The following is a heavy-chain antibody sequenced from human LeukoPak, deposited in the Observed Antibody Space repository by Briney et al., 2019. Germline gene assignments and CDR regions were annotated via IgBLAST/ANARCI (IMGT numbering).Heavy chain of an antibody. CDR1: GFTFSSYS. CDR2: ISSSSKTI. Sequence: GGSLRLSCAGSGFTFSSYSMNWVRQAPGKGLEWVSYISSSSKTIYYADSVKGRFTISRDNSKNTLYLQVNSLRAEDTAVYFCAKTNWIDNPYYFDCWGQGTLVTVSS. CDR3: AKTNWIDNPYYFDC. D-gene: IGHD1-20*01. V-gene: IGHV3-48*01. J-gene: IGHJ4*02.